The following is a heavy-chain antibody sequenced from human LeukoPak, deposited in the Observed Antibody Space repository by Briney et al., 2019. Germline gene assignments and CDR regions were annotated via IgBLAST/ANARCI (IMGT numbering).Heavy chain of an antibody. CDR1: GFTFSSYE. CDR3: AREGAGNGFDI. CDR2: ISSSGSTI. J-gene: IGHJ3*02. V-gene: IGHV3-48*03. Sequence: PGGSLRLSCAASGFTFSSYEMNWVRQAPGKGLEWVSYISSSGSTIYYAASVKGRFTISRDNAKNSLYLQMNSLRAEDTAVYYCAREGAGNGFDIWGQGTMVTVSS. D-gene: IGHD1-26*01.